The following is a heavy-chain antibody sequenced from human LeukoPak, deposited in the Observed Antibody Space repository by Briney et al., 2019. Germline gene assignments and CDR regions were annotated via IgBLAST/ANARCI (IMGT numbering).Heavy chain of an antibody. Sequence: ASVKVSCKASGGTFSSYAISWVRQAPGQGLEWMGRIIPILGIANYAQKFQGRVTITADKSTSTAYMELSSLRSEDTAVYYCARLEPLSSGRYVGWFDPWGQGTLVTVSS. CDR1: GGTFSSYA. CDR3: ARLEPLSSGRYVGWFDP. J-gene: IGHJ5*02. D-gene: IGHD6-19*01. CDR2: IIPILGIA. V-gene: IGHV1-69*04.